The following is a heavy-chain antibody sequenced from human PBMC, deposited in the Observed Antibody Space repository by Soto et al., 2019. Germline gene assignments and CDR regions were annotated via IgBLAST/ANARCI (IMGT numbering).Heavy chain of an antibody. D-gene: IGHD5-12*01. Sequence: ASVKVSCKASGYTFTGYYMHWVRQAPGQGLEWMGWINPNSGGTNYAQKFQGWVTMTRDTSISTAYMELSRLRSDDTAVYYCARGEGRDGYNRNCYYYYGMDVWGQGTTVTVSS. CDR2: INPNSGGT. CDR1: GYTFTGYY. J-gene: IGHJ6*02. CDR3: ARGEGRDGYNRNCYYYYGMDV. V-gene: IGHV1-2*04.